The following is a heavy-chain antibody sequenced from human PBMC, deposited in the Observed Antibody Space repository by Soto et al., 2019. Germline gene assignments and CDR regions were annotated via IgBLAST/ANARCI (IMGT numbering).Heavy chain of an antibody. D-gene: IGHD2-2*01. CDR1: GLAFPIDD. J-gene: IGHJ5*02. CDR2: MNPSGRNT. Sequence: VASVKVSCKASGLAFPIDDIIWVRQTIGQGLEFMGWMNPSGRNTGYAQKFQGRATFTWNTPTSTAYMDLSGLRSEDTAVYYCAKDQHDCSSTSCIRWGNWFDPWGQGTLVTVSS. V-gene: IGHV1-8*01. CDR3: AKDQHDCSSTSCIRWGNWFDP.